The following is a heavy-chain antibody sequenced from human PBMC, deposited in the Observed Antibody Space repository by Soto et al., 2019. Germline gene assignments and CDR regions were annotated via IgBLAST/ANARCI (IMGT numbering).Heavy chain of an antibody. CDR3: VRDNWNSY. D-gene: IGHD1-1*01. J-gene: IGHJ4*02. CDR1: GFTFINYW. Sequence: GVLRLSCAASGFTFINYWMDGVRQAPGKGLVWVSRVTSDGSSTNYADSVKGRFTISRDNAKNTLYLQMNSLRAEDTAVYYCVRDNWNSYWGQGTLVTVPQ. V-gene: IGHV3-74*01. CDR2: VTSDGSST.